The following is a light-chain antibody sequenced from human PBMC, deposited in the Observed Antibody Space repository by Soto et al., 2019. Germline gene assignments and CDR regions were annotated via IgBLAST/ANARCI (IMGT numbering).Light chain of an antibody. CDR3: MQALQTPIT. CDR2: LGS. J-gene: IGKJ5*01. Sequence: DIVMTQSPLSLPVTPGEPASISCRSSQSLLHSNIYNFLHWYLQKPGQSPQLLIYLGSNRASGVPDRFSGSGSGTDFTLKISRVEAEDVGVYYCMQALQTPITFGQGTRLEIK. V-gene: IGKV2-28*01. CDR1: QSLLHSNIYNF.